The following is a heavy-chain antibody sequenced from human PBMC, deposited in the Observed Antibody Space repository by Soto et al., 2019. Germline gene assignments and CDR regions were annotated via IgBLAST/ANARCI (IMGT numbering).Heavy chain of an antibody. J-gene: IGHJ5*02. V-gene: IGHV1-2*02. D-gene: IGHD4-4*01. Sequence: ASVKVSCKASGYTFTGYYMHWVRQAPGQGLEWMGWINPNSGGTNYAQKFQGRVTMTGDTSISTAYMELSRLRSDDTAVYYCARDLGDYSTLGWFDPWGQGTLVTVSS. CDR2: INPNSGGT. CDR1: GYTFTGYY. CDR3: ARDLGDYSTLGWFDP.